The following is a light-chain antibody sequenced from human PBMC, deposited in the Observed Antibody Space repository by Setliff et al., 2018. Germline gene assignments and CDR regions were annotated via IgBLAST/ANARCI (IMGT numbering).Light chain of an antibody. CDR2: DVT. Sequence: QSVLTQPASVSGSPGQSITISCTGTGTYNYVSWYQQHPGKAPQLIIYDVTNRPSGVSNRFSASKSGNTASLTISGLQPEDDADYYCSSYTSSSTYVFGTGTKVTVL. V-gene: IGLV2-14*03. CDR1: GTYNY. J-gene: IGLJ1*01. CDR3: SSYTSSSTYV.